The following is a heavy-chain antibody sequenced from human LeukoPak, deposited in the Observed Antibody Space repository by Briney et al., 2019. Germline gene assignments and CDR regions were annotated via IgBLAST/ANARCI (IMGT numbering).Heavy chain of an antibody. J-gene: IGHJ4*02. D-gene: IGHD3-10*01. CDR2: IYNSGST. CDR3: ARLTSFGELYYFDY. CDR1: GGSISSHY. V-gene: IGHV4-4*08. Sequence: SETLSLTCTVSGGSISSHYWTWIRQPPGKGLEWIGYIYNSGSTNYNPSLKSRVTISVDTSKNQFSLKLSSVTAADTAVYYCARLTSFGELYYFDYWGQGTLVTVSS.